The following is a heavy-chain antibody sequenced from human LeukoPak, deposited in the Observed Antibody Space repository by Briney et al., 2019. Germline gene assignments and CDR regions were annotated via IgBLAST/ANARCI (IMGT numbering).Heavy chain of an antibody. Sequence: SETLSLTCAVHGGSFSGYYWNWIRQPPGKGLEWIGEINQRGRVNYNPSLKSRVTISKDSSKDQLSLKLASVTAADTAVYYCAIQWMVAIDYWGQGALVTVSS. D-gene: IGHD6-19*01. V-gene: IGHV4-34*01. CDR1: GGSFSGYY. CDR3: AIQWMVAIDY. CDR2: INQRGRV. J-gene: IGHJ4*02.